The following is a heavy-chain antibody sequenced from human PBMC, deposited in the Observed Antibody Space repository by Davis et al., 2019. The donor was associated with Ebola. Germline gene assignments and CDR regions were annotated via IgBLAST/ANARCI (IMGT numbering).Heavy chain of an antibody. J-gene: IGHJ4*02. CDR2: ISSSNSYT. CDR1: GFTFSDYY. CDR3: ARSLKVGSGWFFDH. Sequence: GESLKISCAASGFTFSDYYMSWIRQAPGKGLEWVSYISSSNSYTNYADSVKGRFTISRDNAMNSLFLQMNSLRDEDTAVYYCARSLKVGSGWFFDHWGQGNQVTVSS. V-gene: IGHV3-11*06. D-gene: IGHD6-19*01.